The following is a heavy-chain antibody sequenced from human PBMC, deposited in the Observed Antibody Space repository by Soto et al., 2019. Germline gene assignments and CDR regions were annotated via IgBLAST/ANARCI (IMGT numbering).Heavy chain of an antibody. V-gene: IGHV1-3*01. D-gene: IGHD3-10*01. CDR1: GYTFTSYT. CDR2: INVANGNT. Sequence: QAQLVQSGAEVKKSGASVKVSCKASGYTFTSYTIHWVRQAPGQRLEWMGWINVANGNTKYSQKFQGRVTITRDTSASTAYMELSSLTSEDTAVYYCARSTGSFYKLGYWGQGTLVTVSS. CDR3: ARSTGSFYKLGY. J-gene: IGHJ4*02.